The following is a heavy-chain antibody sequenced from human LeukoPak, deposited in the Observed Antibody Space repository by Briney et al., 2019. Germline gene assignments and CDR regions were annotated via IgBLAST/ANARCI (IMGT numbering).Heavy chain of an antibody. D-gene: IGHD6-19*01. Sequence: GGSLRLSCAASGFTFTSYSMNWVRQAPGKGLEWVSPISGGGGSTYYADSVKGRFTISRDNSKNTLYLQMNSLRAEDTAVYYCAKDLQYSSGWYPYYFDYWGQGTLVTVSS. V-gene: IGHV3-23*01. CDR2: ISGGGGST. CDR1: GFTFTSYS. J-gene: IGHJ4*02. CDR3: AKDLQYSSGWYPYYFDY.